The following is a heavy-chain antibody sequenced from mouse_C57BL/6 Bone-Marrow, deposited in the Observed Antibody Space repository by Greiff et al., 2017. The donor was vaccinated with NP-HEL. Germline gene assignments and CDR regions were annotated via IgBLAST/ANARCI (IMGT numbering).Heavy chain of an antibody. CDR3: ARGRQLRLQGFAY. D-gene: IGHD3-2*02. CDR1: GYAFRSYW. J-gene: IGHJ3*01. V-gene: IGHV1-80*01. Sequence: VQLQQSGAELVKPGASVKISCKASGYAFRSYWMNWVKQRPGKGLEWIGQIYPGDGDTNYNGKLKGKATLTADKSSSTAYMQLSSVTSEDSAVYFCARGRQLRLQGFAYWGQGTLVTVSA. CDR2: IYPGDGDT.